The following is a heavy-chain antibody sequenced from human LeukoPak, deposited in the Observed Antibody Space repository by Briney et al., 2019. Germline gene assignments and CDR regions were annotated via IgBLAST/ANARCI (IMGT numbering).Heavy chain of an antibody. V-gene: IGHV1-2*02. CDR2: IKTNSGGT. D-gene: IGHD6-25*01. J-gene: IGHJ4*02. CDR1: GYTFTGYF. Sequence: ASVKVSCKASGYTFTGYFMHWVRQAPGQGLEWMGWIKTNSGGTKYAQKFQGRVTMTRDTSISTAYTELTRLRSDDTAVYYCAREEAATPSDFDYWGQGTLVTVSS. CDR3: AREEAATPSDFDY.